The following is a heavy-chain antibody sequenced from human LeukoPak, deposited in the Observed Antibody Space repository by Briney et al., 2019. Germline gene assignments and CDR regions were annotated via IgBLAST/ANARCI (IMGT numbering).Heavy chain of an antibody. V-gene: IGHV3-53*01. CDR1: GFSVSSNY. CDR3: VHGWASYGSGSSEFFDY. CDR2: LYHDGGT. J-gene: IGHJ4*02. Sequence: DGSLRLSCAASGFSVSSNYMSWVRQAPGKGLEYVSVLYHDGGTYSADSVKGRFTISRDNSKNTLYLQMNSLRVEDTAMYYCVHGWASYGSGSSEFFDYWGQGSLVTVSS. D-gene: IGHD3-10*01.